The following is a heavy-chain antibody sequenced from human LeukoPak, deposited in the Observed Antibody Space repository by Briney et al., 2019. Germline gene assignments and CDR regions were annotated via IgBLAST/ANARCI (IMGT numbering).Heavy chain of an antibody. V-gene: IGHV4-4*02. CDR2: IYHSGST. CDR1: GGSISSSNW. D-gene: IGHD2-15*01. Sequence: PSETLSLTCAVSGGSISSSNWWSWVRQPPGKGLEWIGEIYHSGSTNYNPSLKSRVTISLDTSKNQFSLKLSSVTAADTAVYYCARGRRIVVVLGATRTHRDYYMDVWGKGTTVTVSS. J-gene: IGHJ6*03. CDR3: ARGRRIVVVLGATRTHRDYYMDV.